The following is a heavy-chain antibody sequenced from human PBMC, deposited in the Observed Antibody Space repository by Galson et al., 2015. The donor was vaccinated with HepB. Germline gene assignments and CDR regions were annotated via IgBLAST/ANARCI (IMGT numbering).Heavy chain of an antibody. V-gene: IGHV3-11*04. Sequence: SLRLSCAASGFTFSDYYMSWIRQAPGKGLEWVSYISSSGSTIYYADSVKGRFTISRDNAKNSLYLQMNSLRAEDTAVYYCARNRANIYYYYYMDVWGKGTTVTVSS. CDR3: ARNRANIYYYYYMDV. CDR2: ISSSGSTI. CDR1: GFTFSDYY. J-gene: IGHJ6*03. D-gene: IGHD3-10*01.